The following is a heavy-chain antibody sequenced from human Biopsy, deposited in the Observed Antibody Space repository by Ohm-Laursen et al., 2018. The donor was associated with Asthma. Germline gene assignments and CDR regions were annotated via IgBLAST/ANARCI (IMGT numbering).Heavy chain of an antibody. CDR3: AKEVFPGWELRRGPDS. CDR2: ISFDGTNR. D-gene: IGHD1-26*01. J-gene: IGHJ4*02. Sequence: LRLSCAATGFSFSNYGMHWVRQAPGKGLDWVAVISFDGTNRNYTDSVKGRFTISRDNSRNTLHLEMNSLRAEDTAVYFCAKEVFPGWELRRGPDSWGQGTLVTVSS. CDR1: GFSFSNYG. V-gene: IGHV3-30*18.